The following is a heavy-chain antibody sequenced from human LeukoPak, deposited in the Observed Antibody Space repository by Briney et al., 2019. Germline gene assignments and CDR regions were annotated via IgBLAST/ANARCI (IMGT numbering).Heavy chain of an antibody. V-gene: IGHV3-9*01. D-gene: IGHD6-13*01. CDR2: ISWNSGSI. Sequence: SLRLFCAASGFTFDDYGMSWVRQARGKGLEGVSGISWNSGSIGYADSVKGRFTISRDNAKNSLYLQMNSLRAEDTALYYCAKGNRIAAAGYFDYWGQGTLVTVSS. CDR1: GFTFDDYG. CDR3: AKGNRIAAAGYFDY. J-gene: IGHJ4*02.